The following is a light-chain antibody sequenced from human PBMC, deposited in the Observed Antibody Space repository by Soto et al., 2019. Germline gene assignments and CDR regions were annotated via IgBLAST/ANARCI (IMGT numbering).Light chain of an antibody. CDR1: QSVSSY. CDR3: QPRSNWPQT. Sequence: EMVLTQSPATLSLSPGERATLACSASQSVSSYLAWYQHKPGQAPRLLIYDASNRATGIPARFSGSGSGTDFTLTISSLETEDFAVDYCQPRSNWPQTFGPGTKVESK. V-gene: IGKV3-11*01. CDR2: DAS. J-gene: IGKJ2*01.